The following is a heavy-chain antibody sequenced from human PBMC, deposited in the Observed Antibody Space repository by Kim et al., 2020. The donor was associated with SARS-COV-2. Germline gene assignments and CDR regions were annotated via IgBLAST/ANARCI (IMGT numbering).Heavy chain of an antibody. Sequence: PSLKSRVTISVDTSKNQFSLKLSSVTAADTAVYYCARGGEQWRRRYGMDVWGQGTTVTVSS. V-gene: IGHV4-34*01. D-gene: IGHD6-19*01. CDR3: ARGGEQWRRRYGMDV. J-gene: IGHJ6*02.